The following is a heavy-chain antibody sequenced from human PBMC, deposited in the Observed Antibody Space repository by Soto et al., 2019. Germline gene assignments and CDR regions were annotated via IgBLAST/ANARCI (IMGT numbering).Heavy chain of an antibody. Sequence: GGSLRLSCAASGFTFDDYTMHWVRQAPGKGLEWVSLISWDGGSTYYADSVEGRFTISRDNSKNSLYLQMNSLRTEDTALYYCAKDIGSSGWYHIDYWGQGTLVTVSS. CDR1: GFTFDDYT. CDR2: ISWDGGST. V-gene: IGHV3-43*01. J-gene: IGHJ4*02. CDR3: AKDIGSSGWYHIDY. D-gene: IGHD6-19*01.